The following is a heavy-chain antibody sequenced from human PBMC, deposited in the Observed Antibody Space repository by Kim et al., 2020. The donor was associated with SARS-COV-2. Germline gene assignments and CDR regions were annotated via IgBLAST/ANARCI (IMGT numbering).Heavy chain of an antibody. V-gene: IGHV4-39*07. Sequence: SETLSLTCTVSGGSIASTTYYWGWIRQPPGKGPEWIATIFYSGSPYSGSTYYNPSLRSRVTISVGTSNNQFSLNLNSVTAADTAVYYCARRRGLATTVWAWGQGTLVTVSS. J-gene: IGHJ5*02. CDR2: IFYSGSPYSGST. D-gene: IGHD1-1*01. CDR3: ARRRGLATTVWA. CDR1: GGSIASTTYY.